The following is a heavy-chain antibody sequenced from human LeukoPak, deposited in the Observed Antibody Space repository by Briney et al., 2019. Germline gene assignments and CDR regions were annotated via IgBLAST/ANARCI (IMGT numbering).Heavy chain of an antibody. CDR2: IYIGGST. CDR1: GFSVSSRY. J-gene: IGHJ3*02. CDR3: ARDLAVAGPGAFDI. Sequence: PGGSLRLSCAASGFSVSSRYMSWVRQAPGKGLEWVSVIYIGGSTNNAGSVKGRFSISRDNSKNTLYLQMNSLRAEDTAVYYCARDLAVAGPGAFDIWGQGTMVTVSS. D-gene: IGHD6-19*01. V-gene: IGHV3-53*01.